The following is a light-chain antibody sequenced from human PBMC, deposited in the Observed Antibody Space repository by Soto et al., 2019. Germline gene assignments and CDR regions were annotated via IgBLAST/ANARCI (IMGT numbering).Light chain of an antibody. CDR3: HQYYSWPLT. J-gene: IGKJ4*01. CDR1: QSIGSY. V-gene: IGKV3-11*01. Sequence: EIVLTQSPATLSLSLGERATLSCRASQSIGSYLAWYQHKLGQPPRLLIYDASNRATGIPVRFSGSGSGTDFTLTISSLEPEDFAVYYCHQYYSWPLTFGGGTKVEI. CDR2: DAS.